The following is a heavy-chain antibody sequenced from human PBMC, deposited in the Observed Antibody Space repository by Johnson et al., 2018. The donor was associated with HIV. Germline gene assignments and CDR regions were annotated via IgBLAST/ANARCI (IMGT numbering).Heavy chain of an antibody. Sequence: QVQLVESGGGVVQPGGSLRLSCAASGFSFNNYGMHWVRQAPGKGLGWVAFIRYDGSNKYYVDSVKGRFTISRDNSKNTLYLQMNSLRAEDTAVYYCTRRSPYDAFDIWGQGTMVTVSS. J-gene: IGHJ3*02. CDR1: GFSFNNYG. CDR2: IRYDGSNK. CDR3: TRRSPYDAFDI. V-gene: IGHV3-30*02. D-gene: IGHD3-3*01.